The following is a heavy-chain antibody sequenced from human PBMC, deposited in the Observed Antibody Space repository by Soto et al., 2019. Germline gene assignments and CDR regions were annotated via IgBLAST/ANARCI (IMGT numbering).Heavy chain of an antibody. CDR1: GGTFSSYT. V-gene: IGHV1-69*02. Sequence: QFQLVQSGAEVKKPGSSVKVSCKASGGTFSSYTISWVRQAPGQGLEWMGRIIPIRGIANDAQKFQGRVTNNADKSTSTAYMELSSMRSEDRAVYYCARSYCGGDCYGFDYRGQGTLVTVSS. CDR3: ARSYCGGDCYGFDY. CDR2: IIPIRGIA. D-gene: IGHD2-21*02. J-gene: IGHJ4*02.